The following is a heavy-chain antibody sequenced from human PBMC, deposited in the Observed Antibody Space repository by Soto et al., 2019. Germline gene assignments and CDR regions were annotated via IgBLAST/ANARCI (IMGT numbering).Heavy chain of an antibody. CDR2: IYYSGST. D-gene: IGHD4-17*01. Sequence: QLQLQESGPGLVKPSETLSLTCTVSGGSISSSSYYWGWIRQPPGKGLEWIGSIYYSGSTYYNPSLKSRITISVDTSKIQFSLKLSSVTAADTAVYYCASRNYGDSHAEYFQHWGQGTLVTVSS. J-gene: IGHJ1*01. V-gene: IGHV4-39*01. CDR1: GGSISSSSYY. CDR3: ASRNYGDSHAEYFQH.